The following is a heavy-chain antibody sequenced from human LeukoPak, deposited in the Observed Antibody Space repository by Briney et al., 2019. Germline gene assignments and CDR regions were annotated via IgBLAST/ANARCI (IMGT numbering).Heavy chain of an antibody. Sequence: PGGSLRLSCAASEFSVGSNYMTWVRQAPGEGLEWVSLIYSGGSTYYADSVKGRFTISRDSSKNTLYLQMNSLRAEDTAVYYCARGPSGYHSTGGQGTLVTVSS. J-gene: IGHJ4*02. D-gene: IGHD5-12*01. CDR2: IYSGGST. CDR1: EFSVGSNY. CDR3: ARGPSGYHST. V-gene: IGHV3-66*01.